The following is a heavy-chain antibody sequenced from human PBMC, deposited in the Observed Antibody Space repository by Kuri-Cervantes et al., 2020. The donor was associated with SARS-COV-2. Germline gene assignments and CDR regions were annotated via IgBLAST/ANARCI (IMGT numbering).Heavy chain of an antibody. D-gene: IGHD3-3*02. CDR2: IYYGGST. V-gene: IGHV4-59*11. CDR1: GGSISSHY. Sequence: SETLSLTCTVSGGSISSHYWSWIRQPPGKGLEWNGYIYYGGSTNYNPSLKSRVTISVDTSKNQFSLKLSSVTAADTAVYYCARDAPKGHSHFDIWGHGTMVTVSS. J-gene: IGHJ3*02. CDR3: ARDAPKGHSHFDI.